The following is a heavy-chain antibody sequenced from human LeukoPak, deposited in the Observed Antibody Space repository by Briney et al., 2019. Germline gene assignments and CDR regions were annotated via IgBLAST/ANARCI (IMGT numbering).Heavy chain of an antibody. J-gene: IGHJ4*02. CDR1: GGSISGYI. CDR3: ARVGTY. D-gene: IGHD7-27*01. V-gene: IGHV4-34*01. CDR2: INRSGSP. Sequence: SETLSLTCAVYGGSISGYIWGWIRQPPGKGPEWIGEINRSGSPNYNPSLKSRVTISVDTSKNQFSLNLSSVTAADTAVYYCARVGTYWGQGTLVTVSS.